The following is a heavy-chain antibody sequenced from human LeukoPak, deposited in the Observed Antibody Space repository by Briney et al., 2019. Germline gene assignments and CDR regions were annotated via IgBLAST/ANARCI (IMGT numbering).Heavy chain of an antibody. CDR1: GFTFSSYS. D-gene: IGHD5-12*01. Sequence: GGSLRLSCAASGFTFSSYSMLWVRQAPGKGLEWVSYISSSSSTIYYADSVKGRFTISRDNSKNTLYLQMNSLRAEDTAVYYCAKRGGYSGYVYNWFDPWGQGTLVTVSS. CDR3: AKRGGYSGYVYNWFDP. CDR2: ISSSSSTI. J-gene: IGHJ5*02. V-gene: IGHV3-48*01.